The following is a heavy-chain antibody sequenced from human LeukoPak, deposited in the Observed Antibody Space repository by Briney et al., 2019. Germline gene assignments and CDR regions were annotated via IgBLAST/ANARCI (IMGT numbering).Heavy chain of an antibody. D-gene: IGHD2-2*01. CDR3: ARPSRRYSSSTSCYADPPDY. CDR1: GGSISSSSYY. Sequence: PLETLSLTCTVSGGSISSSSYYWGWIRQPPWKGLEWIGIIYYSGSTYYNPSLKSRVTISVDTSKNQFSLKLSSVTAADTAVYYCARPSRRYSSSTSCYADPPDYWGQGTLVTVSS. CDR2: IYYSGST. V-gene: IGHV4-39*01. J-gene: IGHJ4*02.